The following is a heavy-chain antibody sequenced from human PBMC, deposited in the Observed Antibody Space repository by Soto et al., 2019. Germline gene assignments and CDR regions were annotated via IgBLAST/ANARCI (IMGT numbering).Heavy chain of an antibody. V-gene: IGHV1-46*03. D-gene: IGHD3-9*01. CDR1: GYTFTSFY. Sequence: QVQLVQSGTEAKKPGASVKVSCRTSGYTFTSFYVHWVRQAPGQGLEWMGVINPSGGTTTFAQKFQGSVTMTRDTSTRTVYMELRSLRSEDTAVYFCTRGRAYFDILSGYPDSWGQGTLVTVSS. CDR3: TRGRAYFDILSGYPDS. J-gene: IGHJ4*02. CDR2: INPSGGTT.